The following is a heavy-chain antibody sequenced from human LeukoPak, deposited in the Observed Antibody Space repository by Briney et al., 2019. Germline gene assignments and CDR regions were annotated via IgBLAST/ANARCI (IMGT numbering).Heavy chain of an antibody. CDR3: AKGIYTAMVTGAFDI. J-gene: IGHJ3*02. Sequence: GGSLRLSCAASGFTFSSYVMSWVRQAPGKGLEWVSTISGSGGSTYYADSVKGRFTISRDNSKNTLFLQVNGLRAEDTAVYYCAKGIYTAMVTGAFDIWGQGTMVTVSS. V-gene: IGHV3-23*01. D-gene: IGHD5-18*01. CDR1: GFTFSSYV. CDR2: ISGSGGST.